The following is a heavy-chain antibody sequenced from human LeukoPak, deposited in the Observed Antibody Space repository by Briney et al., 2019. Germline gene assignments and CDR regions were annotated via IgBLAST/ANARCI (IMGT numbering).Heavy chain of an antibody. CDR3: ARGVPGYDFWSGYNSPYYFDY. V-gene: IGHV4-59*01. CDR1: GGTISSYY. D-gene: IGHD3-3*01. CDR2: IYYSGST. J-gene: IGHJ4*02. Sequence: SETLSLTCTVSGGTISSYYWSWIRQPPGKGLEWIGYIYYSGSTNYTPSLKSRFTISRDTSKNPFSLQLSSVTAADTAVYYCARGVPGYDFWSGYNSPYYFDYWGQGTLVAVSS.